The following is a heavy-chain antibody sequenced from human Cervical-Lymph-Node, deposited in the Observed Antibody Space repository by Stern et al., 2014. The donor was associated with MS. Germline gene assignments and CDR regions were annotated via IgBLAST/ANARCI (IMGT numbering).Heavy chain of an antibody. J-gene: IGHJ4*02. Sequence: EVQLEESGGGLVQPGGSLRLSCSASGFTFSSYAMHWVRQAPGKGLEYVSAISSNGGSTYYADSVKGRFTISRDNSKNTLYLQMSSLRAEDTAVYYCVKDQGGWSFWSNCFDYWGQGTLVTVSS. CDR1: GFTFSSYA. CDR3: VKDQGGWSFWSNCFDY. CDR2: ISSNGGST. D-gene: IGHD6-19*01. V-gene: IGHV3-64D*06.